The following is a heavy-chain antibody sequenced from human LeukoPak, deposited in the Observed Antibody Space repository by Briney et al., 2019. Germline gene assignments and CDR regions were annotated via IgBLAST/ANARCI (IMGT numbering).Heavy chain of an antibody. CDR1: GFTFSSYS. V-gene: IGHV3-48*01. CDR3: ARRFAAQLAFVDV. J-gene: IGHJ6*04. Sequence: GGSLRLSCAASGFTFSSYSMNWVRQAPGKGLEWVSYISSSSSTIYYADSVKGRFTISRDNAKNSLYLQMNSQRAEDTAVYYCARRFAAQLAFVDVWGKGTTVTISS. D-gene: IGHD3-3*02. CDR2: ISSSSSTI.